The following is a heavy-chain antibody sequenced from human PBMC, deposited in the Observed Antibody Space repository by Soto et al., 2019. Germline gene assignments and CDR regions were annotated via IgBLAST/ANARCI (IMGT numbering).Heavy chain of an antibody. CDR1: GFTFSSYW. CDR2: VNSDESST. V-gene: IGHV3-74*01. J-gene: IGHJ3*02. D-gene: IGHD3-22*01. CDR3: ARGGYYRYDAFHI. Sequence: EVQLVESGGGLVQPEGSLRLSCAASGFTFSSYWMHWVRQAPGKGLVWVSRVNSDESSTFYADSVKGRFSISRDNAKNTLELQMNSLRVEDTAVYYCARGGYYRYDAFHIWGQGTMVTVSS.